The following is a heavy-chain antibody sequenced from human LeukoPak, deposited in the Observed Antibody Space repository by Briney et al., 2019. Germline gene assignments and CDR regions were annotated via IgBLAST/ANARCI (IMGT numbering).Heavy chain of an antibody. D-gene: IGHD3-10*01. V-gene: IGHV3-7*01. CDR2: IKKDGSEN. Sequence: GGSLRLSCTTSGISFGEYAMSWVRQAPGKGLEWVANIKKDGSENYYVDSVKGRFTISRDNAKNSLYLQMNSLRAEDTAVYYCARSAGVDYWGQGTLVTVSS. J-gene: IGHJ4*02. CDR1: GISFGEYA. CDR3: ARSAGVDY.